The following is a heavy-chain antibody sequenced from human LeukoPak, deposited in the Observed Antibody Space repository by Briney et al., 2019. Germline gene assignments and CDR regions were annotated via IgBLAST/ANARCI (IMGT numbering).Heavy chain of an antibody. V-gene: IGHV3-7*01. CDR2: IKQDGSEK. CDR1: GFTFSSYW. CDR3: AREDSGYDNNYYYYYYMDV. Sequence: GGSLRLSCAASGFTFSSYWMSWVRQAPGKGLEWVANIKQDGSEKYYVDSVKGRFTISRDNAKNSLYPQMNSLRAEDTAVYYCAREDSGYDNNYYYYYYMDVWGKGTTVTVSS. J-gene: IGHJ6*03. D-gene: IGHD5-12*01.